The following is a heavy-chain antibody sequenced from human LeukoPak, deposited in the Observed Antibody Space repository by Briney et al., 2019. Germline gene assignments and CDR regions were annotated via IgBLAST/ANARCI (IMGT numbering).Heavy chain of an antibody. J-gene: IGHJ1*01. CDR1: GFTFTNAW. CDR2: FKSKTNGGTT. D-gene: IGHD3-10*01. Sequence: GGSLRLSCAASGFTFTNAWMSWVRQAPGKGLEWVGRFKSKTNGGTTDYAAPVRGRFTISRDDSKNTLYLQMNSLQTEDTAVYYCTTDNLYSSGWEGYFQHWGQGTLVTVSS. V-gene: IGHV3-15*01. CDR3: TTDNLYSSGWEGYFQH.